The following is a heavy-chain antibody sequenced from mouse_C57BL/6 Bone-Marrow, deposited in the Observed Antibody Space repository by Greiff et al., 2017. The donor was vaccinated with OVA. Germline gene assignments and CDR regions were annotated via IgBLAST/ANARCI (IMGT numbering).Heavy chain of an antibody. CDR3: ARYWENY. CDR1: GYAFSSSW. D-gene: IGHD4-1*01. V-gene: IGHV1-82*01. CDR2: IYPGDGDT. J-gene: IGHJ2*01. Sequence: VQLQQSGPELVKPGASVTISCKASGYAFSSSWMNWVKQRPGKGLEWIGRIYPGDGDTNYNGKFKGKATLTADKTSSTAYMQLSSLTSEDSAVYFCARYWENYWGQGTTLTVSS.